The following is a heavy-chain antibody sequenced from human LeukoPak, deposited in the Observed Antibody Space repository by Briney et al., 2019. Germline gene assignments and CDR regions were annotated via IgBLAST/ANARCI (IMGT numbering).Heavy chain of an antibody. D-gene: IGHD3-10*01. J-gene: IGHJ4*02. CDR3: ARDPLYGSGSYFFDF. V-gene: IGHV1-2*02. Sequence: SVKVSCKSSAYTCTGYYIHRVPQAPLQVLKSIGWINPNSGGTNYVQKFQGRVTMTRDTSISTAYMELSRLRSDDTAVYYCARDPLYGSGSYFFDFWGQGTLVTVSS. CDR2: INPNSGGT. CDR1: AYTCTGYY.